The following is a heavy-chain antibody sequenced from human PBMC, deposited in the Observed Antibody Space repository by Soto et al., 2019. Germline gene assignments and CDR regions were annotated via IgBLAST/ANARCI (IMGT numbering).Heavy chain of an antibody. D-gene: IGHD3-3*01. J-gene: IGHJ4*02. CDR1: GGSFSGYY. CDR3: ARGFSVLRFLEWTTPGGY. V-gene: IGHV4-34*01. CDR2: INHSGST. Sequence: LPETLSLTCAVYGGSFSGYYWSWIRQPPGKGLEWIGEINHSGSTNYNPSLKSRVTISVDTSKNQFSLKLSSVTAADTAVYYCARGFSVLRFLEWTTPGGYWGQGTLVTVS.